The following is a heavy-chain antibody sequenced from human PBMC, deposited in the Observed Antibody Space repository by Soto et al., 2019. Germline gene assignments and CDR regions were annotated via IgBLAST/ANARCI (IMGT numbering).Heavy chain of an antibody. Sequence: GGSLRLSCTSSTVTINVHGIQWVRQAPGKGLEWVAFISNDGRAKYYADSVKGRFTISRDYSKNTVDLQMNSLRNEETAVYYCARDIWSGDYKWFDSWGPGTLVTVSS. CDR3: ARDIWSGDYKWFDS. CDR1: TVTINVHG. CDR2: ISNDGRAK. V-gene: IGHV3-30*03. J-gene: IGHJ5*01. D-gene: IGHD3-3*01.